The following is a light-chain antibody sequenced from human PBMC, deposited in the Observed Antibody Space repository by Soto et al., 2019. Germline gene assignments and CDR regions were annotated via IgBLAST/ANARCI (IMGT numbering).Light chain of an antibody. CDR2: GAS. J-gene: IGKJ2*01. Sequence: EIELTQSPCSLSLSPGDRATLSCRASQTVSSSYLAWYQQKPGHAPRLLIYGASIKATGIPDRFSGSGSATDFTLTISRLEPEDFAVYYCQQYGSSTYTFGQGTKLEI. V-gene: IGKV3-20*01. CDR3: QQYGSSTYT. CDR1: QTVSSSY.